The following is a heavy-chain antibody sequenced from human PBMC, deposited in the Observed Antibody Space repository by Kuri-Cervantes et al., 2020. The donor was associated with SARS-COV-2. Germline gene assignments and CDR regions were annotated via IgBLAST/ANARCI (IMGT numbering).Heavy chain of an antibody. J-gene: IGHJ6*03. Sequence: ESLKISCTVSGGSISSSSYYWGWIRQPPGKGLEWIGSIYYSGSTYYNPSLKSRVTISVDTSKNQFSLKLSSVTAADTAVYYCARRGHSSSSGGYYYYYMDVWGKGTTVTVSS. V-gene: IGHV4-39*01. CDR3: ARRGHSSSSGGYYYYYMDV. CDR1: GGSISSSSYY. CDR2: IYYSGST. D-gene: IGHD6-6*01.